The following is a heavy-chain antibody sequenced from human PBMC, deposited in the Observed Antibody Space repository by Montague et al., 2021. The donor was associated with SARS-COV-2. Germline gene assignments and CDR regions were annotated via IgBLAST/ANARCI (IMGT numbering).Heavy chain of an antibody. Sequence: SETLSLTCTVSGGSIGTTTYYWGWIRQPPGKGLEWLGSIYYSGSTYYNSSLKGRVTISLDTSKKSFALEPRFATAADTSRYYCATCGRSVIPGDYWGQGTLVTVSS. J-gene: IGHJ4*02. D-gene: IGHD2-21*01. CDR3: ATCGRSVIPGDY. CDR1: GGSIGTTTYY. CDR2: IYYSGST. V-gene: IGHV4-39*01.